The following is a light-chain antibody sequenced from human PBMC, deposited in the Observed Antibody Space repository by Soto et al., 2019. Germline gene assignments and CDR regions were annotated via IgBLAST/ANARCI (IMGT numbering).Light chain of an antibody. J-gene: IGKJ2*01. V-gene: IGKV1-33*01. Sequence: DIQMTQSPSPLSASVGDRVTITCQASQDINNFLNWYQQEPGKAPKLLIHEGSKSQTGVPSRFSGSGSGTNFFLTISSLQPEDLATYHCQQYANLPFTFGQGTKLEI. CDR3: QQYANLPFT. CDR2: EGS. CDR1: QDINNF.